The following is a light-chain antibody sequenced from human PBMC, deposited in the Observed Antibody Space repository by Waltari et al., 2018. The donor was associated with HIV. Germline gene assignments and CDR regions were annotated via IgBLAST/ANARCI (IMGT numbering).Light chain of an antibody. Sequence: DIQMTQSPSSLSASVGDRVTIPCRSSQTINNFLNWYQKTPGKAPKLLIYAASSLQSGVPPRFSGRGSGTDFTITITSLQPEDFATYYCQQSRGTFGQGTRVEIK. CDR1: QTINNF. CDR2: AAS. J-gene: IGKJ1*01. V-gene: IGKV1-39*01. CDR3: QQSRGT.